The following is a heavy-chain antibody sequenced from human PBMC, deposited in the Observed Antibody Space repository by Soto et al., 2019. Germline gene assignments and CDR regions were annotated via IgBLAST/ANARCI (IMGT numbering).Heavy chain of an antibody. V-gene: IGHV1-69*01. Sequence: QVQLVQSGAEMKKPGSSVKVSCQASGDTFSSYASSGVRQAPGQGLEWMGGIIPVSGPANYAQKFQGRVSITADDSATTVYMELSSLRFEDTAVYYCARDSPYSSPSHAFDIWGQGTLVTVSS. CDR3: ARDSPYSSPSHAFDI. CDR2: IIPVSGPA. CDR1: GDTFSSYA. J-gene: IGHJ3*02. D-gene: IGHD6-19*01.